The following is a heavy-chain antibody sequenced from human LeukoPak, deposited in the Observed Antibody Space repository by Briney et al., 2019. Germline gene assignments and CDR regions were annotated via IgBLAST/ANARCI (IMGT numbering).Heavy chain of an antibody. D-gene: IGHD3-22*01. J-gene: IGHJ5*02. CDR2: INPDGSTT. Sequence: PGGSLRLSCAASGFTFSRYWIHWVRQALGKGLEWVSRINPDGSTTTYADSVKGRFTISRDNAKNTVYLQMNSLRAEDTAVYYCARVLSGSWDWFDPWGQGTLVTVSS. V-gene: IGHV3-74*01. CDR3: ARVLSGSWDWFDP. CDR1: GFTFSRYW.